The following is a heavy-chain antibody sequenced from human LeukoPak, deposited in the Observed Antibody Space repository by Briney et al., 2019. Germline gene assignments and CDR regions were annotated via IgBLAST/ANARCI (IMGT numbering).Heavy chain of an antibody. V-gene: IGHV3-23*01. Sequence: GGSLRLSCAASGFTFSRYAMSWVRQAPGEGLEWVSAVSGSGGSTYYADSVKGLFTISRGNSKNTLYLQMNSRRAEDAAVYYCAKRMIRGVNHDSFDLWGQGTMVTVSS. J-gene: IGHJ3*01. CDR2: VSGSGGST. CDR1: GFTFSRYA. D-gene: IGHD3-10*01. CDR3: AKRMIRGVNHDSFDL.